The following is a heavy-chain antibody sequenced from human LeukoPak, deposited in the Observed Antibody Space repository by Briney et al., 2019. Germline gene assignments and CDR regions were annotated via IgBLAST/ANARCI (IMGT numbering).Heavy chain of an antibody. D-gene: IGHD3-9*01. CDR3: AKNGGPIRYFDWYHDY. CDR2: ISYDGSNK. Sequence: GGSLRLSCAASGFTLSIYGMHWVRQAPGKGLEWVAVISYDGSNKYYADSVKGRFTISRDDSKDTLYLQMNSLRAEDTAVYYCAKNGGPIRYFDWYHDYWGQGTLVTVSS. J-gene: IGHJ4*02. CDR1: GFTLSIYG. V-gene: IGHV3-30*18.